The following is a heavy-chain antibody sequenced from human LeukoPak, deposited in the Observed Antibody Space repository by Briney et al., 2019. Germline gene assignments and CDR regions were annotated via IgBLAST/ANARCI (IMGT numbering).Heavy chain of an antibody. CDR3: ARETPNTGWFDP. CDR2: INPSGDGT. V-gene: IGHV1-46*01. J-gene: IGHJ5*02. Sequence: ASVKVSCKASGHTFTTYYVHLVRQAPGQGLEWMGVINPSGDGTNYPQRFQGRVTLTRDTSTSTVYMELSSLRSEDTAIYYCARETPNTGWFDPWGQGTLVTVSS. D-gene: IGHD1-14*01. CDR1: GHTFTTYY.